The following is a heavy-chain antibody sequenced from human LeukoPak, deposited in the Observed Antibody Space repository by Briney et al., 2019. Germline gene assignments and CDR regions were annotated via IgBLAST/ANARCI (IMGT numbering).Heavy chain of an antibody. CDR3: ARLSTVTTSFDY. Sequence: SETLSLTCSVSGGSISYYYWNWIRQPAGKGLEWIGRIYTSGRTYYNPSLKSRVTMSVDTSTNQFSLKLSSVTAADTAVYYCARLSTVTTSFDYWGQGTLVTVSS. CDR2: IYTSGRT. D-gene: IGHD4-11*01. J-gene: IGHJ4*02. V-gene: IGHV4-4*07. CDR1: GGSISYYY.